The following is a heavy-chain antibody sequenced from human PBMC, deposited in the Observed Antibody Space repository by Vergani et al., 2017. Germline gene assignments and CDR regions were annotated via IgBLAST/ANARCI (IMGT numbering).Heavy chain of an antibody. J-gene: IGHJ5*02. CDR3: ARDLGYYDILTGYYPSGWFDP. CDR1: GGSISSYY. CDR2: IYYSGST. D-gene: IGHD3-9*01. V-gene: IGHV4-59*01. Sequence: QVQLQESGPGLVKPSETLSLTCTVSGGSISSYYWSWIRQPPGKGLEWIGYIYYSGSTNYNPSLKSRVTISVDTSKNQFSLKLSSVTAADTAVYYCARDLGYYDILTGYYPSGWFDPWCQGTLVTVSS.